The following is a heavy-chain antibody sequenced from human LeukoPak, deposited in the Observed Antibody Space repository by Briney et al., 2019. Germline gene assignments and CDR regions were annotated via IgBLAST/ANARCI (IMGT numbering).Heavy chain of an antibody. CDR3: ARSSADTMVRGVITD. J-gene: IGHJ4*02. D-gene: IGHD3-10*01. CDR1: GYTFNSYG. CDR2: VSTYNGNT. V-gene: IGHV1-18*04. Sequence: ASVKVSCKASGYTFNSYGISWVRQAPGQGLEWMGWVSTYNGNTNYAQKFQGRVTMTTDTSTSTAYMELRSLRSDDTAVYYCARSSADTMVRGVITDWGQGTLVTVSS.